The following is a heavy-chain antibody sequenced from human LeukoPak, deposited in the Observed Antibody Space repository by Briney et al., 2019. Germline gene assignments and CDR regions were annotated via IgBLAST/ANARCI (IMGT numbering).Heavy chain of an antibody. Sequence: SETLSLTCTVSGGSISSCYWSWIRQPPGKGLEWIGYIYYSGSTNYNPSLKSRVTISVDTSKNQFSLKLSSVTAADTAVYYCARVMGGKNYYDSSGYYPNFDYWGQGTLVTVSS. CDR2: IYYSGST. V-gene: IGHV4-59*01. D-gene: IGHD3-22*01. CDR1: GGSISSCY. CDR3: ARVMGGKNYYDSSGYYPNFDY. J-gene: IGHJ4*02.